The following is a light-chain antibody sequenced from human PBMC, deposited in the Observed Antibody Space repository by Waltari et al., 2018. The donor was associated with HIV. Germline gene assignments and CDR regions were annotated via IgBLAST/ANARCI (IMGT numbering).Light chain of an antibody. V-gene: IGKV4-1*01. J-gene: IGKJ1*01. CDR2: WAS. CDR3: QQYYNTLWT. CDR1: QILLYRSNKKNF. Sequence: DIVMTQSPDSLAVSLGERATIPCKSRQILLYRSNKKNFLAWYQQKPRQPPKLLIYWASIRESGVPDRFSASGSGTDFTLTINSLQAEDVAVYYCQQYYNTLWTFGQGTKVEIK.